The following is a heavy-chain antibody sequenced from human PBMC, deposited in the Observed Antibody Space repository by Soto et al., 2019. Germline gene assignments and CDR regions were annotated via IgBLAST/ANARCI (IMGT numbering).Heavy chain of an antibody. Sequence: SETLSLTCTVSGGSISSGGYYWSWIRQHPGKGLEWIGYIYYSGSTYYNPSLKSRVTISVDTSKNQFSLKLSSVTAADTAVYYCAREYYYDSTYFDYWGQGTLVTVSS. V-gene: IGHV4-31*03. CDR2: IYYSGST. CDR3: AREYYYDSTYFDY. J-gene: IGHJ4*02. D-gene: IGHD3-22*01. CDR1: GGSISSGGYY.